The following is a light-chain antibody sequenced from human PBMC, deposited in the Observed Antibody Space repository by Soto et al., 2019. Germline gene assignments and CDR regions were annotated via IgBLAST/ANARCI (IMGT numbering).Light chain of an antibody. V-gene: IGKV1-5*01. CDR3: QQYHSYPYT. CDR2: DAS. J-gene: IGKJ2*01. Sequence: DIQMTQSPSTLSASVGDRVTITCWASQRINSWLAWYQQKTGKAPKLLLFDASSLESGFPSRFSGSVSGPEFTLTIISLQRDYFATYYCQQYHSYPYTFGQGTKLEIK. CDR1: QRINSW.